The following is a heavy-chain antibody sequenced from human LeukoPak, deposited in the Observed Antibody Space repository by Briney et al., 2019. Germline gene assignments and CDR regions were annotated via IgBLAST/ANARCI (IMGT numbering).Heavy chain of an antibody. CDR3: ASYGDAGNSYNYDY. V-gene: IGHV1-18*01. Sequence: ASVKVSCKASGYTFTSYGINWVRQATGQGLEWMGWMNACNGNTGYAQKFQGRVTMTTDTSTSTAYMEMSSLRSDDPGVYSCASYGDAGNSYNYDYWGQGTMVTVSS. CDR1: GYTFTSYG. CDR2: MNACNGNT. D-gene: IGHD3-10*01. J-gene: IGHJ4*02.